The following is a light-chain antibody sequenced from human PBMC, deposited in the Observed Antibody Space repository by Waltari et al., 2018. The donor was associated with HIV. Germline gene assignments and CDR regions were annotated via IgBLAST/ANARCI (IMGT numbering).Light chain of an antibody. CDR1: SSAVGGYNY. V-gene: IGLV2-14*01. CDR3: SSYTTSSTLV. CDR2: EVS. Sequence: QSALTQPASVSGSPGQSITISCTGTSSAVGGYNYVPWFQQHPGKAPKLMMYEVSNRPSGVSNRFSGSKSGNTASLTISGLQAEDEADYYCSSYTTSSTLVFGGGTKLTV. J-gene: IGLJ3*02.